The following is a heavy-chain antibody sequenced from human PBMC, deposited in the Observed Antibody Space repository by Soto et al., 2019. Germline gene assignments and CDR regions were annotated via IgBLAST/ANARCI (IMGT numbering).Heavy chain of an antibody. CDR2: MSSSSSYI. V-gene: IGHV3-21*01. CDR1: GFTFSSYS. J-gene: IGHJ3*02. CDR3: ARGPYSSSWYEGANAFDI. D-gene: IGHD6-13*01. Sequence: EVQLVESGGGLVKPGGSLRLSCAASGFTFSSYSMNWVRQAPGKGLEWVSSMSSSSSYIYYADSVKGLFTISRDNAKNSLYLQMNSLRAEDTAVYYCARGPYSSSWYEGANAFDIWGRGTMVTVSS.